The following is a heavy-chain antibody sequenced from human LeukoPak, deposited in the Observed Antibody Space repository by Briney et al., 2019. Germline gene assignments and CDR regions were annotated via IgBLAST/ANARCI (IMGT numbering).Heavy chain of an antibody. CDR2: IYSGGST. CDR3: ARGYNWWAFDI. V-gene: IGHV3-66*02. CDR1: EFTVSSNY. D-gene: IGHD1-20*01. Sequence: GGSLRLSCAASEFTVSSNYMSWVRQAPGKGLEWVSVIYSGGSTYYADSVKGRFTISRDNSKNTLYLQMNSLRAEDTAVYYCARGYNWWAFDIWGQGTMVTVSS. J-gene: IGHJ3*02.